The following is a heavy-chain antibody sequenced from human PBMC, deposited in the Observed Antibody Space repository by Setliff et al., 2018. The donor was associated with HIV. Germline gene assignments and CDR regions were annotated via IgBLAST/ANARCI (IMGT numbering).Heavy chain of an antibody. D-gene: IGHD6-19*01. CDR1: GGSISSYY. J-gene: IGHJ6*03. V-gene: IGHV4-59*01. Sequence: PSETLSLTCTVSGGSISSYYWSWIRQPPGKGLEWIGYIYYSGSTNYNPSLKSRVTISVDTSKNQFSLKLSSVTAADTAVYYCARDRSSGRGYYYYYMDVWGKGTTVTVSS. CDR2: IYYSGST. CDR3: ARDRSSGRGYYYYYMDV.